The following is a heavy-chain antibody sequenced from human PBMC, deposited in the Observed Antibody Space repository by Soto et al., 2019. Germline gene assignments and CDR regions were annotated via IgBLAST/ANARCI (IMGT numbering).Heavy chain of an antibody. J-gene: IGHJ6*03. CDR1: GYTFTSYG. Sequence: EASVKVSCKASGYTFTSYGISWVRQAPGQGLEWMGWISAYNGNTNYAQKLQGRVTMTTDTSTSTAYMELRSLRSDDTAVYYCARRTGTYSGYDGGYYYYYMDVWGKGTTVTVSS. CDR2: ISAYNGNT. CDR3: ARRTGTYSGYDGGYYYYYMDV. D-gene: IGHD5-12*01. V-gene: IGHV1-18*01.